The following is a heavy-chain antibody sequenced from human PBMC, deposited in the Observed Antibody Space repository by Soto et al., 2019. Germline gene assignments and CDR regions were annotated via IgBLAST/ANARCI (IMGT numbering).Heavy chain of an antibody. CDR3: ARMRSGSSYFDY. CDR2: IFHSGST. Sequence: SETLSLTCAVSSGFITTSNWWIWVRQPPGKGLEWIGEIFHSGSTNYNPSLKSRVTISVEKSKNQFSLNLSSVTAADTAIYYCARMRSGSSYFDYWGQGILVTVSS. J-gene: IGHJ4*02. V-gene: IGHV4-4*02. D-gene: IGHD3-10*01. CDR1: SGFITTSNW.